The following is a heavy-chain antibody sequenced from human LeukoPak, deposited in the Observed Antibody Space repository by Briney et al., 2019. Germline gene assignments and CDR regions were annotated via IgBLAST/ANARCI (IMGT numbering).Heavy chain of an antibody. CDR3: AREGNDGYSYGYDY. Sequence: GGSLRLSCAASGFTFSSYSMNWVRQAPGKGLEWVSYISSSSSTIYYADSVKGRFTISRDNAKNSLYLQMNSLRAEDTAVYYCAREGNDGYSYGYDYWGQGTLVTVSS. CDR2: ISSSSSTI. D-gene: IGHD5-18*01. V-gene: IGHV3-48*01. CDR1: GFTFSSYS. J-gene: IGHJ4*02.